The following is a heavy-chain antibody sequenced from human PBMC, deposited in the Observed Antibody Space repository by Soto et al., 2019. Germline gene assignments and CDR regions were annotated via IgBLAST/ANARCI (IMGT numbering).Heavy chain of an antibody. J-gene: IGHJ6*02. CDR2: INPNSGGT. D-gene: IGHD1-26*01. CDR1: GYTFTGYY. CDR3: ARDPKWDLNTNPYYSMDV. Sequence: QVQLVQSGAEVKKPGASVKVSCKASGYTFTGYYMHWVRQAPGQGLEWMGWINPNSGGTNYAQKFQGWVTMTSDTSISTAYMELSRLRSDDTAVYYCARDPKWDLNTNPYYSMDVWGQGTTVTVSS. V-gene: IGHV1-2*04.